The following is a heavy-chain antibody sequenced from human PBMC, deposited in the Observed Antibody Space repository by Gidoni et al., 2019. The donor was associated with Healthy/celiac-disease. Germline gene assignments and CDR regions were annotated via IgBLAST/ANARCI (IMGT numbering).Heavy chain of an antibody. CDR3: ARWRFVANWGSSYQGAFDY. J-gene: IGHJ4*02. D-gene: IGHD7-27*01. V-gene: IGHV4-59*01. Sequence: QVQLQESGPGLVKPSETLSLTCTVSGGSISSYYWSWIRQPPGKGLEWIGYIYYSGSTNYNPSLKSRVTISVDTSKNQFSLKLSSVTAADTAVYYCARWRFVANWGSSYQGAFDYWGQGTLVTVSS. CDR1: GGSISSYY. CDR2: IYYSGST.